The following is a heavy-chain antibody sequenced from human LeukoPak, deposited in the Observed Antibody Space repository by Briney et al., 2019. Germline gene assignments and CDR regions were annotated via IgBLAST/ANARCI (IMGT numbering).Heavy chain of an antibody. CDR3: ATEDRGRWSGKLDAFDI. V-gene: IGHV4-4*07. CDR1: GGSISSYY. CDR2: IYTNGST. D-gene: IGHD3-3*01. Sequence: SETLSLTCTVSGGSISSYYWSWIRQPAGKGLEWIGRIYTNGSTNYNPSFKSRVTMSVDTSKNHFSLKLSSVTAADTAVYYCATEDRGRWSGKLDAFDIWGQGTMVTVSS. J-gene: IGHJ3*02.